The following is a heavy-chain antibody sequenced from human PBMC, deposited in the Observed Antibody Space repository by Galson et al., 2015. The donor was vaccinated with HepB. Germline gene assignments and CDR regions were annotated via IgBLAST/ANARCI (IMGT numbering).Heavy chain of an antibody. CDR2: INPSGGST. Sequence: SVKVSCKASGYTFTSYYMHWVRQAPGQGLEWMGIINPSGGSTSYAQKFQGRVTMTRDTSTSTVYMELSSLRSEDTAVYYCAAYYYGSGSYYSFDYWGQGTLVTVSS. J-gene: IGHJ4*02. D-gene: IGHD3-10*01. V-gene: IGHV1-46*01. CDR3: AAYYYGSGSYYSFDY. CDR1: GYTFTSYY.